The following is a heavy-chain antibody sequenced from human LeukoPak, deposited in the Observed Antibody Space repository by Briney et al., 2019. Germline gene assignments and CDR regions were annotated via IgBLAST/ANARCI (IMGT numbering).Heavy chain of an antibody. CDR2: INWNGGST. D-gene: IGHD1-26*01. CDR3: ARDSGSYYYYYIDV. CDR1: GFIFDDYG. Sequence: PGGALRLSCAAAGFIFDDYGMSWGRQAAGRRLELVSVINWNGGSTGYADSVKGRFTISRDNAKNALYLQMNSLRAEDTALYYYARDSGSYYYYYIDVWGKGTTVTVSS. J-gene: IGHJ6*03. V-gene: IGHV3-20*04.